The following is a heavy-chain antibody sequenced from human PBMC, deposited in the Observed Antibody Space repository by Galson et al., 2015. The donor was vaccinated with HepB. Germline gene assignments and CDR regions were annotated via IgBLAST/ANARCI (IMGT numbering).Heavy chain of an antibody. Sequence: SLRLSCAASGFTFSTYSMNWVRQAPGKGLEWVSSISSSSFIYYADSVKGRFTISRDNAKNSLYLQMNSLRAEDTAVYYCARDQRGDPARNYYYHDMDVWGQGTTVTASS. J-gene: IGHJ6*02. V-gene: IGHV3-21*01. CDR3: ARDQRGDPARNYYYHDMDV. D-gene: IGHD5-18*01. CDR1: GFTFSTYS. CDR2: ISSSSFI.